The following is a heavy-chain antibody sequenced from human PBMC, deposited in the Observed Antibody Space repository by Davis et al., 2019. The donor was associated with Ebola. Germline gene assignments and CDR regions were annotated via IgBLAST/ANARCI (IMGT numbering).Heavy chain of an antibody. J-gene: IGHJ6*02. D-gene: IGHD2-2*01. CDR1: GFTFSSYW. CDR3: ARDEGCSSTSCFIYYYYGMDV. CDR2: IKQDGSEK. V-gene: IGHV3-7*03. Sequence: GGSLRLSCAASGFTFSSYWMSWVRQAPGKGLEWVANIKQDGSEKYYVDSVKGRFTISRDNAKNSLYLQMNSLRAEDKAVYYCARDEGCSSTSCFIYYYYGMDVWGQGTTVTVSS.